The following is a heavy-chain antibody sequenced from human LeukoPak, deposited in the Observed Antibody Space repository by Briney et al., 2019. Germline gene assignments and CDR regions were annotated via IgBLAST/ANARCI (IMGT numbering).Heavy chain of an antibody. CDR1: GGSISSGGYY. V-gene: IGHV4-39*07. D-gene: IGHD6-19*01. J-gene: IGHJ4*02. Sequence: SETLSLTCTVSGGSISSGGYYWSWIRQPPGKGLEWIGEINHSGSTNYNPSLKSRVTISVDTSKNQFSLKLSSVTAADTAVYYCVRARGQWLTRMGNFDYWGQGTLVTVSS. CDR3: VRARGQWLTRMGNFDY. CDR2: INHSGST.